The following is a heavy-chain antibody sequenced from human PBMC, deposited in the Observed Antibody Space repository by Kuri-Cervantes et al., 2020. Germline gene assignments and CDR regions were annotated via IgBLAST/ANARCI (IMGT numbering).Heavy chain of an antibody. V-gene: IGHV4-38-2*02. CDR2: IYHSGST. J-gene: IGHJ6*02. CDR3: ARDPRRDANNGVLRQYYSYYGMDV. Sequence: SETLSLTWTVAADSIRSGYYWGWIRQPPGKGLEWIGSIYHSGSTYYNPSLQSRPTISVDTSKNQFSLKVRSVTAADAAIYYCARDPRRDANNGVLRQYYSYYGMDVWGQGTTVTVSS. CDR1: ADSIRSGYY. D-gene: IGHD5-24*01.